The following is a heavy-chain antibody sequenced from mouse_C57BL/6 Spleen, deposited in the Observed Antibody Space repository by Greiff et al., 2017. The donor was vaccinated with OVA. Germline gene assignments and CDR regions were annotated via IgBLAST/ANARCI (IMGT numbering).Heavy chain of an antibody. J-gene: IGHJ3*01. Sequence: QVQLQQPGAELVKPGASVKLSCKASGYTFTSYWMQWVKQRPGQGLEWIGEIDPSDSYTNYNQKFKGKATLTVDTSSSTAYMQLSSLTSEDSAVYYCARDDSRRFAYWGQGTLVTVSA. D-gene: IGHD2-4*01. CDR2: IDPSDSYT. V-gene: IGHV1-50*01. CDR3: ARDDSRRFAY. CDR1: GYTFTSYW.